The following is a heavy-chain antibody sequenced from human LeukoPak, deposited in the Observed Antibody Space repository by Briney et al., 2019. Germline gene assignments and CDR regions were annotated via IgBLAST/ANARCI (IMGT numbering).Heavy chain of an antibody. J-gene: IGHJ4*02. D-gene: IGHD2-2*01. CDR3: ATGTIYCSSCSGVY. Sequence: ASVKVSCKVSGYSLTELSMHWVRQAPGKGLEWMGGFDPDDGETPLFAQKFQGRVSMTEDTSTDTAYMELSSLSSEDTAVYYCATGTIYCSSCSGVYWGQGTLVTVSS. V-gene: IGHV1-24*01. CDR2: FDPDDGET. CDR1: GYSLTELS.